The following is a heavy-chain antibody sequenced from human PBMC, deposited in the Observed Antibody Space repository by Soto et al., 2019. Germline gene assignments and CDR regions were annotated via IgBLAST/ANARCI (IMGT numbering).Heavy chain of an antibody. J-gene: IGHJ6*03. V-gene: IGHV3-33*01. CDR1: GFTFSSYG. Sequence: GGSLRLSCAASGFTFSSYGMHWVRQAPGKGLEWVAVIWYDGSNKYYADSVKGRFTISRDNSKNTLYLQMNSLRAEDTAVYYCARDRNPPGYSGYDRLFYYYYMDVWGKGTTVTVSS. D-gene: IGHD5-12*01. CDR3: ARDRNPPGYSGYDRLFYYYYMDV. CDR2: IWYDGSNK.